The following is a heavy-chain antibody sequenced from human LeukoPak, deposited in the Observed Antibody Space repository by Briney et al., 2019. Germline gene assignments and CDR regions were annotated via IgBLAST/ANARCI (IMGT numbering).Heavy chain of an antibody. J-gene: IGHJ4*02. Sequence: GGSLRLSCAASGFTFSNYGMHWVRQAPGKGLEWVAVIWYDGSDKYHADSVKGRFTISRDNSKNTLYLQMNSLRVEDTAVYYCARPVVLGAYLRGAYYFDSWGQGTLVTVST. CDR3: ARPVVLGAYLRGAYYFDS. D-gene: IGHD3-16*01. CDR1: GFTFSNYG. V-gene: IGHV3-33*01. CDR2: IWYDGSDK.